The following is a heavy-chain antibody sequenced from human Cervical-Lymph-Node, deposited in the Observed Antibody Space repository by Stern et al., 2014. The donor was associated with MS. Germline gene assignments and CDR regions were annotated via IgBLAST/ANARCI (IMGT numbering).Heavy chain of an antibody. Sequence: VQLVESGAEVNKPGASVKVSCKASGYTFTSYGISWVRQAPGQGLEWMGGISANNVNPNDAQKLQGRVTMTTDTSTSTAYMELRSLRSDDTAVYYCARGLLGSENAFDIWGQXTMVTVSS. D-gene: IGHD2-15*01. J-gene: IGHJ3*02. CDR2: ISANNVNP. CDR3: ARGLLGSENAFDI. V-gene: IGHV1-18*01. CDR1: GYTFTSYG.